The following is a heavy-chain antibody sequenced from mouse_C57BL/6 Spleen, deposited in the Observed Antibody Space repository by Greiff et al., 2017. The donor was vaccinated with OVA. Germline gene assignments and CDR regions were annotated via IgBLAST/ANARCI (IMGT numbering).Heavy chain of an antibody. Sequence: QVQLQQPGAELVKPGASVKLSCKASGYTFTSYWMQWVKQRPGQGLEWIGEIDPSDSYTNYNQKFKGKATLTVDTSSSTAYMQLSSLTSEDSAVYYCARPHGSRRAMDYWGQGTSVTVSS. V-gene: IGHV1-50*01. CDR3: ARPHGSRRAMDY. CDR1: GYTFTSYW. J-gene: IGHJ4*01. D-gene: IGHD1-1*01. CDR2: IDPSDSYT.